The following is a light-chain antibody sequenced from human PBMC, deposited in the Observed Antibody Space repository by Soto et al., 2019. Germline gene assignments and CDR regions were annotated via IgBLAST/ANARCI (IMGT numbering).Light chain of an antibody. Sequence: QSVRTQPASVSGSPGQSIAISCTGTSSDVGAYNYVSWYLQYPGKAPKLVIFDVSFRPSGVSNRFSGSKSGNTASLTISGLQAEDEADYYCKSFTTSDTYVFGTGTKVTVL. CDR3: KSFTTSDTYV. CDR1: SSDVGAYNY. V-gene: IGLV2-14*01. CDR2: DVS. J-gene: IGLJ1*01.